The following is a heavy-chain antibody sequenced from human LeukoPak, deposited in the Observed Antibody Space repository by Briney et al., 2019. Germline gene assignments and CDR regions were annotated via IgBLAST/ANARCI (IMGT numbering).Heavy chain of an antibody. CDR2: IYYSGST. V-gene: IGHV4-31*03. D-gene: IGHD3-9*01. CDR1: GGSISSGGYY. Sequence: PSETLSLTCTVSGGSISSGGYYWSWIRPHPGKGLEWIGYIYYSGSTYYNPSLKSRVTISVDTSKNQFSLKLSSVTAADTAVYYCARHVWLQPFDYWGQGTLVTVSS. CDR3: ARHVWLQPFDY. J-gene: IGHJ4*02.